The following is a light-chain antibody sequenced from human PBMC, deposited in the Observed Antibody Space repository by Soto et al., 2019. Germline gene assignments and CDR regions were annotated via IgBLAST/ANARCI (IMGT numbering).Light chain of an antibody. CDR2: GAS. J-gene: IGKJ4*01. CDR3: EPYNKLPLT. Sequence: EIVMTQSPATLSVSPGEGATLSCRASQSVSSNLAWYQQKAGQAPRLLIYGASTRAAGIPPRFSGSGSGTDFALTISSLKSEDFAVYYCEPYNKLPLTFGGGTMVEIK. V-gene: IGKV3-15*01. CDR1: QSVSSN.